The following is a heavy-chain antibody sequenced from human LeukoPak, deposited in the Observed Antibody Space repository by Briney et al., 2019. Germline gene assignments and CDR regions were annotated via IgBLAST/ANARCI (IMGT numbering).Heavy chain of an antibody. CDR3: ARTTYYYDSSGYPKAFDI. V-gene: IGHV4-39*01. D-gene: IGHD3-22*01. CDR2: IYYSGST. J-gene: IGHJ3*02. CDR1: GGSISSSYYY. Sequence: SETLSLTCTVSGGSISSSYYYWGWIRQPPGKGLEWLGTIYYSGSTYYNPSLKSRVTISVDTSTNQFSLKLSSVTAPDTAVYYCARTTYYYDSSGYPKAFDIWGQGTMVTVSS.